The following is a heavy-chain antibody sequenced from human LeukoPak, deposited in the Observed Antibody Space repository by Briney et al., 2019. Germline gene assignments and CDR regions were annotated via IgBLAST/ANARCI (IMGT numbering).Heavy chain of an antibody. J-gene: IGHJ4*02. CDR3: ARHAAGVELWFEF. D-gene: IGHD2-21*01. V-gene: IGHV4-59*08. CDR1: PGSIGGYY. Sequence: SETLSLTCSVSPGSIGGYYWSWFRQPPGKGLEWIGYIFYTGETDYNPSLRSRGTTSVDASKNQVSLRLSSVTAADTAVYYCARHAAGVELWFEFWGQGTLVTVSS. CDR2: IFYTGET.